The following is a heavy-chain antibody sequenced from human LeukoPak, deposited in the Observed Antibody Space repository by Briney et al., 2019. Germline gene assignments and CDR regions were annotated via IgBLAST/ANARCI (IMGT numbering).Heavy chain of an antibody. J-gene: IGHJ4*02. Sequence: ASVKVSCKASGSAFTGCYMHWVRQAPGPGLEWMGWINPNGGGTNYAQQFQGRVTMTSDTSISTAYMELSSLRSDDTAVYYCARDSDSGSYYYWGQGTLVTVSS. CDR1: GSAFTGCY. D-gene: IGHD1-26*01. CDR2: INPNGGGT. CDR3: ARDSDSGSYYY. V-gene: IGHV1-2*02.